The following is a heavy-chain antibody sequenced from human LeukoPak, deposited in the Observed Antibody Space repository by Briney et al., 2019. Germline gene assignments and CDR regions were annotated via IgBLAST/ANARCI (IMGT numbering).Heavy chain of an antibody. Sequence: ASVKVSCKASGYTFTGYYIHWVRQAPGQGLEWMGWINPNSGGTNYAQKFRGRVTMTGDTSISTAYMELSRLRSDDTAVYYCARDYRTVDGDAFDIWGQGTMVIVSS. CDR2: INPNSGGT. D-gene: IGHD2-8*02. CDR1: GYTFTGYY. CDR3: ARDYRTVDGDAFDI. V-gene: IGHV1-2*02. J-gene: IGHJ3*02.